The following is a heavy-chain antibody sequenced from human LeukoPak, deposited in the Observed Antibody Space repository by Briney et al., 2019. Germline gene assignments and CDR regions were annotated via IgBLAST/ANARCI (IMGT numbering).Heavy chain of an antibody. J-gene: IGHJ4*02. CDR3: AKGQELDDGVFDS. CDR1: EVSFSNYW. Sequence: PGGSLRLSCAASEVSFSNYWMHWVRQAPGKGLEWVSTIRSNGDTAYNADSVKGRFTISRDNSKNTLYLQMNSLRVEDTAIYYCAKGQELDDGVFDSWGQGTLVTVSS. CDR2: IRSNGDTA. D-gene: IGHD1-1*01. V-gene: IGHV3-23*01.